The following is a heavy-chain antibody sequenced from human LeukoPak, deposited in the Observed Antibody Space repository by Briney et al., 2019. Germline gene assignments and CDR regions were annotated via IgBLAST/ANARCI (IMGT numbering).Heavy chain of an antibody. CDR3: ARGYDFWSGYSFDY. V-gene: IGHV3-23*01. D-gene: IGHD3-3*01. Sequence: GGSLRLSRSASGFTFSNYGMSWVRQAPGKGLEWVSGIHGSSGSTYYADSVKGRSTISRDNSKNTRYLQMNSLRAEDTAVYYCARGYDFWSGYSFDYWGQGTLVTVSS. J-gene: IGHJ4*02. CDR1: GFTFSNYG. CDR2: IHGSSGST.